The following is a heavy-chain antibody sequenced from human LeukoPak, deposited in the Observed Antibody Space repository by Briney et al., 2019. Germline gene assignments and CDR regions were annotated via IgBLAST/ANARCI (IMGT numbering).Heavy chain of an antibody. J-gene: IGHJ3*02. D-gene: IGHD5-12*01. CDR1: GGSISSGGYY. CDR3: ARRANSGYAQGAFDI. Sequence: SETPSLTCTVSGGSISSGGYYWSWIRQPPGKGLEWIGYIYHSGSTYYNPSLKSRVTISVDRSKNQFSLKLSSVTAADTAVYYCARRANSGYAQGAFDIWGQGTLVTVSS. V-gene: IGHV4-30-2*01. CDR2: IYHSGST.